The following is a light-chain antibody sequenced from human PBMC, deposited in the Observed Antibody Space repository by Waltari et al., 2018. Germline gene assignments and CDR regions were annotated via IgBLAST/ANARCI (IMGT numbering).Light chain of an antibody. V-gene: IGLV2-14*03. J-gene: IGLJ3*02. Sequence: HSALAQPASVSGSPGQSLTISCTGTSSDVGAYNYVSWYQQHPGNAPRLMIYDVNNRPSGVSNRFSGSKSGNTASLTISGLQAEDEADYYCSSFTRTNSWVFGGGTKVTIL. CDR1: SSDVGAYNY. CDR2: DVN. CDR3: SSFTRTNSWV.